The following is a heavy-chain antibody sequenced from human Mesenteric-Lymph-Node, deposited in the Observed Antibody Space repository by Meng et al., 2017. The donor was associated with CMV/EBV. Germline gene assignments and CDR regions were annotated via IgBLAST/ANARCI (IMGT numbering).Heavy chain of an antibody. J-gene: IGHJ4*02. CDR3: ARHQRWLKSEGGFNY. D-gene: IGHD4-23*01. CDR1: GGSISGYY. CDR2: IHHSGST. Sequence: LQPSAGGLLNPAYTPFLACAVYGGSISGYYWSWSRQPPGNGLEWIWEIHHSGSTNYNPSLKSRVTISVDTSKNQFSLKLSSVTAADTAVYYCARHQRWLKSEGGFNYWGQGTLVTVSS. V-gene: IGHV4-34*01.